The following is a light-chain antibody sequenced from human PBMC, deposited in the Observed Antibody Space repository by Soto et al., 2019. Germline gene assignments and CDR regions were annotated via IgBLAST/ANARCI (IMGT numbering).Light chain of an antibody. J-gene: IGKJ5*01. CDR1: QAINTY. CDR3: QQYYSYPIT. CDR2: AAS. V-gene: IGKV1-9*01. Sequence: IQLTHSPSFLSASLGDIVTMTCRASQAINTYLAWYQQKPGKAPKLLIYAASTLQSGVPSRFSGSGSGTDFTLTISCLQSEDFATYYCQQYYSYPITFGQGTRLEIK.